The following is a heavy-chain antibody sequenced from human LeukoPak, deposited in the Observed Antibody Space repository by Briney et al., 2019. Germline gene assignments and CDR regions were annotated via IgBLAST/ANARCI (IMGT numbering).Heavy chain of an antibody. D-gene: IGHD6-13*01. J-gene: IGHJ3*02. CDR1: GGSISSYY. CDR3: ARKLVRGAFDI. Sequence: SETLSLTCTVSGGSISSYYWSWIRQPPGKGLEWIGYIYNSGSTNYNPSLNSRVTISVDTSKNQFSLRLSSVTAADMAVFYCARKLVRGAFDIWGQGTMVTVSS. V-gene: IGHV4-59*01. CDR2: IYNSGST.